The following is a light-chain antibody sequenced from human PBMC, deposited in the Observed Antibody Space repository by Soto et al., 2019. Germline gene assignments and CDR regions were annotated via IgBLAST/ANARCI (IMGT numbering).Light chain of an antibody. Sequence: QSVLTQPPSASGAPGQSGTISCTGTSSDVGGYDYVSWYQQHPGEAPKLMIYEVSKRPSGVPDRFSGSKSGNTASLAVSGLQAEDEADYYCTSYAGSNNFPYVFGTGTKVTVL. CDR1: SSDVGGYDY. CDR2: EVS. J-gene: IGLJ1*01. CDR3: TSYAGSNNFPYV. V-gene: IGLV2-8*01.